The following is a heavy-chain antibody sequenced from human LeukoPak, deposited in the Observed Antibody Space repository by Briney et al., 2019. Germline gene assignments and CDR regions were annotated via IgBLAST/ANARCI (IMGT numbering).Heavy chain of an antibody. CDR2: IIPILGIA. Sequence: ASVKVSCKASGGTFSSYAISWVRQAPGQGLEWMGGIIPILGIANYAQKFQGRVTITADKSTSTAYMELSSLRSEDTAVYYCARDVVPVSPRFGELLVPPNWFDPWGQGTLVTVSS. D-gene: IGHD3-10*01. CDR1: GGTFSSYA. V-gene: IGHV1-69*10. CDR3: ARDVVPVSPRFGELLVPPNWFDP. J-gene: IGHJ5*02.